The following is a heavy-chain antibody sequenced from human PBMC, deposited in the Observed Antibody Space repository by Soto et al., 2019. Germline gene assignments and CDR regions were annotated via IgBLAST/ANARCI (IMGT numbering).Heavy chain of an antibody. J-gene: IGHJ6*02. D-gene: IGHD1-1*01. CDR1: GFTFSSYW. CDR2: MNSAGSRT. Sequence: EVQLVESGGGLVQPGGSLRLSCAASGFTFSSYWMHWVRQAPGKGLVGVSRMNSAGSRTDYADSVKGRFTISRDNARNTLYLQMNSLRAEDTAVYYCVRDGYPAWVYGVDVWGQGTTVTVSS. V-gene: IGHV3-74*01. CDR3: VRDGYPAWVYGVDV.